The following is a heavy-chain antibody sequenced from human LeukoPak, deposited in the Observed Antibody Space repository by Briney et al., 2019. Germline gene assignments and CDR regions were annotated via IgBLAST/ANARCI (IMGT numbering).Heavy chain of an antibody. D-gene: IGHD3-22*01. J-gene: IGHJ4*02. CDR2: IYYSGST. Sequence: PSETLSLTCTVSGGSISSYYWSWVRQPPGKGLEWIGYIYYSGSTNYNPSLKSRVTISVDTSKNQFSLKLSSVTAADTAVYYCARRGYYDSSGYPFDYWGQGTLVTVSS. V-gene: IGHV4-59*01. CDR1: GGSISSYY. CDR3: ARRGYYDSSGYPFDY.